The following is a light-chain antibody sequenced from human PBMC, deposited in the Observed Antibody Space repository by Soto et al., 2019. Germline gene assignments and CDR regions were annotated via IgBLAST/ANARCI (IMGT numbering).Light chain of an antibody. CDR2: GAS. J-gene: IGKJ4*01. CDR3: QQFATSPLA. Sequence: ENVLTQSPGTLSLSPGERATLSCRASQSLSSSYLAWYQQKPGQAPRLLISGASSRATGIPDRFSGSGSGTDFTLTISRLEPEDFAVYYCQQFATSPLAFGGGTKVEIK. V-gene: IGKV3-20*01. CDR1: QSLSSSY.